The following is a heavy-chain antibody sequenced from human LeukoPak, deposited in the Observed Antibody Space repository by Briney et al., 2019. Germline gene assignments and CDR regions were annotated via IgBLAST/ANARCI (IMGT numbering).Heavy chain of an antibody. J-gene: IGHJ4*02. CDR3: TRHQRASQYYFDY. Sequence: GGSLRLSCAASGFTFSSHSMSWVPQAPGRGLEWVSFISDDTYNIYYADSVRGRFTVSRDNARDSLYLQLNSLRAEDTAVYYCTRHQRASQYYFDYWGQGTLVTASS. CDR2: ISDDTYNI. V-gene: IGHV3-48*01. CDR1: GFTFSSHS.